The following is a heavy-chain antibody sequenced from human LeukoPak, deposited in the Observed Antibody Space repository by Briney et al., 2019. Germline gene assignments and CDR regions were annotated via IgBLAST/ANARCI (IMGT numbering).Heavy chain of an antibody. J-gene: IGHJ4*02. CDR2: INPSGGST. CDR3: AREGYSSSWYQRGKYYFDY. CDR1: GYTFTSYY. V-gene: IGHV1-46*01. D-gene: IGHD6-13*01. Sequence: ASVKVSCKASGYTFTSYYMHWVRQAPGQGLEWMGIINPSGGSTSYAQKFQGRVTMTRDTSTSTVYMELSSLRSEDTAVYYCAREGYSSSWYQRGKYYFDYWGQGTLVTVSS.